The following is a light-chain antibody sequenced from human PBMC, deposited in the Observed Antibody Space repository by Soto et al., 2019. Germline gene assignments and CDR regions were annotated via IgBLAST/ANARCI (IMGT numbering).Light chain of an antibody. CDR2: TAS. CDR3: QQRNSYPIT. V-gene: IGKV1-9*01. Sequence: DIQLTQSPSFLSASVGDRVTITCRASQGISSYLAWYQQKPGKAPNLLIHTASTLQSGVPSRFSGSGSGTEFTLTSSSLQPEDCATYYCQQRNSYPITFGQGTRLEIK. J-gene: IGKJ5*01. CDR1: QGISSY.